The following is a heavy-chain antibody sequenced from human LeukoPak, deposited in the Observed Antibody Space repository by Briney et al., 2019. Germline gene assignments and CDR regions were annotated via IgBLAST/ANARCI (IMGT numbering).Heavy chain of an antibody. CDR3: TRDQIGYCSGGSCPRFDP. CDR1: GFTFGDDT. Sequence: GRSLRLSCTPSGFTFGDDTMSWFRQAPGKGLEWVGFIRSKAYGGITECAASVKGRFTISRDDSKSIVYLQMNSLKTEDTAVYYCTRDQIGYCSGGSCPRFDPWGQGTLVTVST. CDR2: IRSKAYGGIT. D-gene: IGHD2-15*01. V-gene: IGHV3-49*03. J-gene: IGHJ5*02.